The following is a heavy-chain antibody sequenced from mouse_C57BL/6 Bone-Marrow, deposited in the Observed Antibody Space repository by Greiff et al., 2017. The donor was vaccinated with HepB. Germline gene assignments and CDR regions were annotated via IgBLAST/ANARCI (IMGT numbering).Heavy chain of an antibody. CDR3: ARGRWLLRYYAMDD. CDR2: INPNYGTT. CDR1: GYSFTDYN. Sequence: VQLKESGPELVKPGASVKISCKASGYSFTDYNMNWVKQSNGKSLEWIGVINPNYGTTSYNQKFKGKATLTVDQSSSTAYMQLNSLTSEDSAVYYCARGRWLLRYYAMDDWGQGTSVTVSS. J-gene: IGHJ4*01. V-gene: IGHV1-39*01. D-gene: IGHD2-3*01.